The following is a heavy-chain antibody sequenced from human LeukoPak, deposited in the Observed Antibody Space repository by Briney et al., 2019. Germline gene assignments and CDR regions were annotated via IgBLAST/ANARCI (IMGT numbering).Heavy chain of an antibody. D-gene: IGHD1-26*01. CDR1: GFTFSNYA. CDR3: AREGHSGSYPYFDY. Sequence: GGSLRLSCAASGFTFSNYAMNWVRQAPGKGLEWVSAISGSGGNTYYADSVKGRFTISRGNSKNTLYLQMNSLRAEDTAVYYCAREGHSGSYPYFDYWGQGTLVTVSS. CDR2: ISGSGGNT. V-gene: IGHV3-23*01. J-gene: IGHJ4*02.